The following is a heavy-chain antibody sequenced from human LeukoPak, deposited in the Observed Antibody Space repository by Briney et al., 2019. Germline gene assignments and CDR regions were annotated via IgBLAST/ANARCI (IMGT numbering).Heavy chain of an antibody. J-gene: IGHJ5*02. CDR3: VRDGNWFDP. V-gene: IGHV3-11*01. CDR2: ISSSGSAF. CDR1: GFTFSDYY. Sequence: PGGSLRPSCTASGFTFSDYYMSWIRQAPGKGLEWVSYISSSGSAFYYADSVKGRFTISRDNAKNSLYLQMNSLRAEDTAVYYCVRDGNWFDPWGQGTLVTVSS.